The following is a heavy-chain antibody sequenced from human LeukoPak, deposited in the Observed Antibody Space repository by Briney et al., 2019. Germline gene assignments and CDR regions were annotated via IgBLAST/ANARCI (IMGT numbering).Heavy chain of an antibody. CDR1: GGTFSSYA. CDR3: ARRSTSCPFDY. V-gene: IGHV1-69*13. J-gene: IGHJ4*02. CDR2: IIPIFGTA. Sequence: GASVKVSCKASGGTFSSYAISWVRQAPGQGLEWVGGIIPIFGTANYAQKFQGRVTITADESTSTAYMELSSLRSEDTAVYYCARRSTSCPFDYWGQGTLVTVSS. D-gene: IGHD2-2*01.